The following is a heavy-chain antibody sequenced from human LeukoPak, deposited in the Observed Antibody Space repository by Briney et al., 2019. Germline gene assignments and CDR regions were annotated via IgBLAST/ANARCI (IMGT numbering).Heavy chain of an antibody. D-gene: IGHD6-13*01. J-gene: IGHJ4*02. CDR2: INHSGST. CDR1: GGSFSGYY. Sequence: SETLSLTCAVYGGSFSGYYWSWIRQPPGKGLEWIGEINHSGSTNYNPSLKSRVTVSVDTSKNQFSLKLSSVTAADTAVYYCARVSGSSWYKGKEGYGGQGTRVTVP. CDR3: ARVSGSSWYKGKEGY. V-gene: IGHV4-34*01.